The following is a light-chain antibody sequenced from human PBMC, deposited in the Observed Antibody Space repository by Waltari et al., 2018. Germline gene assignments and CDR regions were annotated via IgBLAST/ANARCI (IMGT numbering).Light chain of an antibody. CDR2: DAS. V-gene: IGKV3-11*01. Sequence: EIVLTKSPATLSLSPGERATLSCRASQSVNNRLAWDQQKPGQAPRLLIYDASKRATGIPARFSGSGSGTDFTLTISSLEPEDFAVYYCQYRGHWPPGATFGPGTKVEIK. CDR1: QSVNNR. CDR3: QYRGHWPPGAT. J-gene: IGKJ3*01.